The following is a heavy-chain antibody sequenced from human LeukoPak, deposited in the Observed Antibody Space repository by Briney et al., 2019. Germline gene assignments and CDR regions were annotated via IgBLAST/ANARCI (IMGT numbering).Heavy chain of an antibody. J-gene: IGHJ3*02. CDR3: ARDKYYHDSSGYYDAFDI. D-gene: IGHD3-22*01. V-gene: IGHV4-4*02. Sequence: PGGSLRLSCTASGFIFSSHWMTWVRQSPGKGLEWIGEIYHSGSTNYNPSLKSRVTISVDKSKNQFSLKLSSVTAADTAVYYCARDKYYHDSSGYYDAFDIWGQGTMVTVSS. CDR2: IYHSGST. CDR1: GFIFSSHW.